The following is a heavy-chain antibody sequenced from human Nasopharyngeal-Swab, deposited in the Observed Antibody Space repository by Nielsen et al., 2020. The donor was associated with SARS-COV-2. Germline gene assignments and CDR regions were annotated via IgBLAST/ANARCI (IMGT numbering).Heavy chain of an antibody. D-gene: IGHD3-10*01. J-gene: IGHJ6*02. CDR3: AREEGLRAYWSGSPFRYYYYGMDV. Sequence: VRQAPGKGLEWVAVISYDGSNKYYADSVKGRFTISRDNSKNTLYLQMNSLRAEDTAVYYCAREEGLRAYWSGSPFRYYYYGMDVWGQGTTVTVSS. CDR2: ISYDGSNK. V-gene: IGHV3-33*05.